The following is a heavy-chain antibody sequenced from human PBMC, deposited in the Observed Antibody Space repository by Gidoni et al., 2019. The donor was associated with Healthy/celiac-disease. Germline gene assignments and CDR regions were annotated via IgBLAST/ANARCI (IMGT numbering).Heavy chain of an antibody. CDR1: GFTFSSYS. CDR3: ARDLPFRGHAFDI. J-gene: IGHJ3*02. CDR2: ISSSSSYI. Sequence: EVQLVESGGGLVKPGWSLRLSCAASGFTFSSYSMNWVRQAPGKGLEWVSSISSSSSYIYYADSVKGRFTISRDNAKNSLYLQMNSLRAEDTAVYYCARDLPFRGHAFDIWGQGTMVTVSS. V-gene: IGHV3-21*01.